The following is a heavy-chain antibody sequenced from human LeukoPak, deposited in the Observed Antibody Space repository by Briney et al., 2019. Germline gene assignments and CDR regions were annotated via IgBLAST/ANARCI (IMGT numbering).Heavy chain of an antibody. Sequence: GESLRLSCAAPGFTFSSYWMHWVRQAPGKGLFWVARLNNDGTDTYYADSVKGRFAISRDNAKNTVYLQMNSLTAEDTAVYYCARGPSENNGDVANWGQGTLVTVS. CDR2: LNNDGTDT. V-gene: IGHV3-74*01. CDR3: ARGPSENNGDVAN. CDR1: GFTFSSYW. D-gene: IGHD1-14*01. J-gene: IGHJ4*02.